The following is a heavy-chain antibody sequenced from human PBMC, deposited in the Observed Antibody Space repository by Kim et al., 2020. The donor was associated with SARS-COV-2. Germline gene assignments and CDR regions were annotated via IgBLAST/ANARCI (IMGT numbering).Heavy chain of an antibody. CDR1: GLTVTTSG. J-gene: IGHJ4*02. CDR3: AKSLVHLPFDL. Sequence: GGSLRLSCAASGLTVTTSGMSWVRQTPGRGLQWVSVITHVGLTSYVDSVKGRFTISRDNDKHTLYLQMSSLRAEDTALYYCAKSLVHLPFDLWGQGILVT. V-gene: IGHV3-23*01. D-gene: IGHD3-10*02. CDR2: ITHVGLT.